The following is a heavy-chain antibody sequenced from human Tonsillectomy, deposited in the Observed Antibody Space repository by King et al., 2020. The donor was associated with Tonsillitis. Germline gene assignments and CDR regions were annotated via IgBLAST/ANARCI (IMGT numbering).Heavy chain of an antibody. J-gene: IGHJ4*02. D-gene: IGHD2-21*02. CDR3: ARDSGVAYCGCDCYPNPSDY. Sequence: VQLVESGGGVVQPGRSLRLSCAASGFTFSTYAMHWVRQAPGKGLEWVAVISYHGSIKYYGDSVKGRFTISRDNSQNTVYLQMNSLRPDDTAVYYCARDSGVAYCGCDCYPNPSDYWGQGTLVTVSS. V-gene: IGHV3-30-3*01. CDR2: ISYHGSIK. CDR1: GFTFSTYA.